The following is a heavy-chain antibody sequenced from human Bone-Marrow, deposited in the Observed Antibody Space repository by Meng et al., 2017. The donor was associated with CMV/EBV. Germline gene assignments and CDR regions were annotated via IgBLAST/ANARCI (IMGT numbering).Heavy chain of an antibody. CDR3: ARDVWLLPFYGMDV. CDR1: GFTFSSYA. Sequence: GGPLRLSCAASGFTFSSYAMHWVRQAPGKGLEYVSAISSNGGSTYYADSVKGRFTISRDNSKNTLYLQMGSLRAEDMAVYYCARDVWLLPFYGMDVWGQGTTVTVSS. J-gene: IGHJ6*02. V-gene: IGHV3-64*02. D-gene: IGHD3-22*01. CDR2: ISSNGGST.